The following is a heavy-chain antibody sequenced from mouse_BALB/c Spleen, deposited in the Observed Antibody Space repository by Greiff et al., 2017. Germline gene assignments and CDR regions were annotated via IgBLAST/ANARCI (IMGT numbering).Heavy chain of an antibody. D-gene: IGHD1-1*01. CDR3: ARVRYYGSSSHYYAMDY. Sequence: EVQLQQSGPELVKPGASVKMSCKASGYTFTSYVMHWVKQKPGQGLEWIGYINPYNDGTKYNEKFKGKATLTSDKSSSTAYMELSSLTSEDSAVYYCARVRYYGSSSHYYAMDYWGQGTSVTVSS. V-gene: IGHV1-14*01. CDR1: GYTFTSYV. J-gene: IGHJ4*01. CDR2: INPYNDGT.